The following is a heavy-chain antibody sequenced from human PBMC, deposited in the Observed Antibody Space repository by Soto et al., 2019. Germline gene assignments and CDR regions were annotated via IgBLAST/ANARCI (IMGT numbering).Heavy chain of an antibody. CDR1: GGSISSGGYY. CDR3: ARELVATPYYFDY. V-gene: IGHV4-31*03. D-gene: IGHD5-12*01. Sequence: QVQLQESGPGLVKPSQTPSLTCTVSGGSISSGGYYWSWIRQHPGKGLEWIGYIYYSGSTYYNPSLKSRVTISVDTSKNQFSLKLSSVTAADTAVYYCARELVATPYYFDYWGQGTLVTVSS. CDR2: IYYSGST. J-gene: IGHJ4*02.